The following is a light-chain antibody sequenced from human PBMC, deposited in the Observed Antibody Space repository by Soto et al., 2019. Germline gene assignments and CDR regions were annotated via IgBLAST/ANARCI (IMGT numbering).Light chain of an antibody. CDR1: SSDVGSYNL. CDR2: EGS. V-gene: IGLV2-23*01. CDR3: CSYAGSSTFV. J-gene: IGLJ1*01. Sequence: QSVLTQPASVSGSPGQSITISCTGTSSDVGSYNLVSWYQQHPGKAPKLMIYEGSKRPSGVSNRFSGSKSGNTASLTISGLQAEEEAVYYCCSYAGSSTFVFGTGTKAPS.